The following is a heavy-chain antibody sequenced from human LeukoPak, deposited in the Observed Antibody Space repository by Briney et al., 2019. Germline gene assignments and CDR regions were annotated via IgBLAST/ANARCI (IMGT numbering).Heavy chain of an antibody. V-gene: IGHV3-21*01. Sequence: GGSLRLSCATSGFTFSSYNMNWVRQAPGEGLEWVSSISTSSSYIYYADSVKGRFTISRDNAKNPLYLQMNSLRAEDTAVYYCAREWLTDYWGQGTLVTVSS. CDR2: ISTSSSYI. CDR1: GFTFSSYN. D-gene: IGHD6-19*01. J-gene: IGHJ4*02. CDR3: AREWLTDY.